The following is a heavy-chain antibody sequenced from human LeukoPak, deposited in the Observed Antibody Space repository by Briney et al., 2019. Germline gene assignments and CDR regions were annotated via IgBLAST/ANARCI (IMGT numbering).Heavy chain of an antibody. J-gene: IGHJ5*02. D-gene: IGHD3-3*01. CDR1: GGSFSGYY. CDR3: ARQSGSMITIFGVLYGNNWFDP. CDR2: INHSGST. Sequence: SETLSLTCAVYGGSFSGYYWSWIRQPPGKGLEWIGEINHSGSTNYNPSLKSRVTISVDTSKNQFSLKLSSVTAADTAVYYCARQSGSMITIFGVLYGNNWFDPWGQGTLVTVSS. V-gene: IGHV4-34*01.